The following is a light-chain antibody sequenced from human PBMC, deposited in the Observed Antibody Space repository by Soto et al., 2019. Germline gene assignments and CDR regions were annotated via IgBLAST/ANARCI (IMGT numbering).Light chain of an antibody. J-gene: IGKJ3*01. Sequence: DIQMTQSPSSLSASVGDRVTITCRASQGISNYVAWYQQKPGKPPKLLIYAASTLQSGVPSRFSGSGSGTDFTLNINSLQPDDVATYSCQKYSSVPVFGPGTKVDIK. V-gene: IGKV1-27*01. CDR2: AAS. CDR3: QKYSSVPV. CDR1: QGISNY.